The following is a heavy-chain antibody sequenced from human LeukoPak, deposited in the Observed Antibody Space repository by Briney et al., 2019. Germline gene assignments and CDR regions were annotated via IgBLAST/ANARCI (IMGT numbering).Heavy chain of an antibody. V-gene: IGHV6-1*01. Sequence: SQTLSLTCAISGDSVSSNSAAWNWIRQSPSRGLEWLGRTYYRSKWYNDYAVSVKSRITINPDTSKNQFSLQLNSVTPEDTAVYYCAREKAPLRRYSYGYKAFDIWGQGTMVTVSS. CDR1: GDSVSSNSAA. CDR2: TYYRSKWYN. D-gene: IGHD5-18*01. CDR3: AREKAPLRRYSYGYKAFDI. J-gene: IGHJ3*02.